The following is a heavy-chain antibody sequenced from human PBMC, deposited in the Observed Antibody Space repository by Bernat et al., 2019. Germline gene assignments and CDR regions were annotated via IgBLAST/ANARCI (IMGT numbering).Heavy chain of an antibody. J-gene: IGHJ5*02. CDR2: IRSKTFGATT. CDR1: GYTFGDYS. Sequence: EVQLVESGGGSVQPGRSLRLSCTASGYTFGDYSLSWFRQAPGKGLEYVGFIRSKTFGATTEYAASVKGRFTISRDDSKSIAYLQMNSLKTDDTAVYFCSRTKVATEEARVYWFDPWGQGTLVTVSS. CDR3: SRTKVATEEARVYWFDP. V-gene: IGHV3-49*03. D-gene: IGHD5-12*01.